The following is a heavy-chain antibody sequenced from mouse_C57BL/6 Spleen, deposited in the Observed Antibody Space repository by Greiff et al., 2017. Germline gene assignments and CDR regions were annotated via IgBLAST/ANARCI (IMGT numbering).Heavy chain of an antibody. J-gene: IGHJ1*03. CDR1: GYTFTDYY. D-gene: IGHD1-1*01. CDR3: ARDYYGSSYFDV. Sequence: QVHVKQSGAELVRPGASVKLSCKASGYTFTDYYINWVKQRPGQGLEWIARIYPGSGNTYYNEKFKGKATLTAEKSSSTAYMQLSSLTSEDSAVYFCARDYYGSSYFDVWGTGTTVTVSS. V-gene: IGHV1-76*01. CDR2: IYPGSGNT.